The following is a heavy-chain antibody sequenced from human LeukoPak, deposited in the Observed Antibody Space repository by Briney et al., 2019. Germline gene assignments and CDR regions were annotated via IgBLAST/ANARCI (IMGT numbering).Heavy chain of an antibody. CDR1: GGSISNYY. Sequence: SETLSLTCTVSGGSISNYYWSWVRRPPGKGLEWIGYIYYTGSTNYNPSLKGRVTMSVDTSRNQFSLKLSSVTAADTAVYYCARQAVAPDYWGQGTLVTVSS. D-gene: IGHD6-19*01. J-gene: IGHJ4*02. CDR2: IYYTGST. CDR3: ARQAVAPDY. V-gene: IGHV4-59*01.